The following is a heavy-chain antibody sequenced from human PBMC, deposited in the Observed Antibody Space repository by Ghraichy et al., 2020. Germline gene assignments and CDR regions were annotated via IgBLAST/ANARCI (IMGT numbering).Heavy chain of an antibody. CDR3: ARADGAADY. Sequence: SETLSLTCAVSGGSISSGGYSWSWIRQPPGKGLEWIGYIYHSGSTYYNPSLKSRVTISVDRSKNQFSLKLSSVTAADTAVYYCARADGAADYWGQGTLVTVSS. J-gene: IGHJ4*02. CDR2: IYHSGST. V-gene: IGHV4-30-2*01. D-gene: IGHD3-16*01. CDR1: GGSISSGGYS.